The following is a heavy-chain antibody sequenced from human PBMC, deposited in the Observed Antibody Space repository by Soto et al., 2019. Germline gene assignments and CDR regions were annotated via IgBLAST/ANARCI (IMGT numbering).Heavy chain of an antibody. CDR3: ATLNSFGSDY. Sequence: GSLRLSCAASGFTFSSYWMHWVRQTAGKGLVWVSQINSDGSATRYTDSVKGRFTISRDNAKNTVYLQMNSLRAEDTAVYYCATLNSFGSDYWGQGTLVTVSS. J-gene: IGHJ4*02. V-gene: IGHV3-74*01. CDR2: INSDGSAT. D-gene: IGHD5-18*01. CDR1: GFTFSSYW.